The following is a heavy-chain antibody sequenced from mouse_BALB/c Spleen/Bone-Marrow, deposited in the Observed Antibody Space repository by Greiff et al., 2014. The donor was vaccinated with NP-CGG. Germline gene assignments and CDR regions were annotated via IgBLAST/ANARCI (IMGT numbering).Heavy chain of an antibody. Sequence: DLVKPGASVKLSCKASGHTFTSYWINWIKQRPGQGLEWIGRIAPGSGSTYYNEMFKGKATLTVDTSSSTAYIQLSSLASEDSAVYFCARFPIYYGNYGAMDYWGQGTPVTVSS. CDR1: GHTFTSYW. CDR2: IAPGSGST. CDR3: ARFPIYYGNYGAMDY. J-gene: IGHJ4*01. V-gene: IGHV1S41*01. D-gene: IGHD2-1*01.